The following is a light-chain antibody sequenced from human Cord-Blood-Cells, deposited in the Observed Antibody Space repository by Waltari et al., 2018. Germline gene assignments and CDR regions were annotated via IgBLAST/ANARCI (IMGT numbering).Light chain of an antibody. Sequence: QSALTQPASVSGSPGQSITIPCTGPSSAVGSYNLFSWYQQHPGKAPKLMIYEGSKRPSGVSNRFSGSKSGNTASLTISGLQAEDEADYYCCSYAGSSTYVFGTGTKVTVL. CDR2: EGS. CDR3: CSYAGSSTYV. J-gene: IGLJ1*01. V-gene: IGLV2-23*01. CDR1: SSAVGSYNL.